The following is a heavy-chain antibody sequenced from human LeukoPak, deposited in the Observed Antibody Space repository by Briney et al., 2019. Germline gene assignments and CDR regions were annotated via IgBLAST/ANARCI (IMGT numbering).Heavy chain of an antibody. Sequence: GGSLRLSCAASGFTFSSYAMSWVRQAPGKGLEWVSGISNSVSSTYYADSVKGRFTISRDNSKNTLYLQMNSLRAEDTAVYYCAKEMAIGYMVRGEKDYWGQGTLVTVSS. D-gene: IGHD3-10*01. CDR3: AKEMAIGYMVRGEKDY. CDR1: GFTFSSYA. V-gene: IGHV3-23*01. J-gene: IGHJ4*02. CDR2: ISNSVSST.